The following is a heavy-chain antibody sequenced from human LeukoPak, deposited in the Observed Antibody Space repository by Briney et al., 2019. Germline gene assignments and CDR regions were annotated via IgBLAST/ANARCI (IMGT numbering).Heavy chain of an antibody. CDR3: SRTDGSKGGAINY. CDR1: GFTFSNYA. Sequence: GGSLRLSCAASGFTFSNYAMSWVRQAPGKGLEWVSGISGSGGTTYNADSVKGRFTISRDNSKNTLSLQMNSLRAEDTAVYYCSRTDGSKGGAINYWGQGTLVTVSS. CDR2: ISGSGGTT. J-gene: IGHJ4*02. V-gene: IGHV3-23*01. D-gene: IGHD4-23*01.